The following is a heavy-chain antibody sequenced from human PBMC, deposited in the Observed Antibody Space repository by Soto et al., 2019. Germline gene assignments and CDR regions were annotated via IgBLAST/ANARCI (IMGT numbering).Heavy chain of an antibody. J-gene: IGHJ5*02. V-gene: IGHV3-21*01. Sequence: PGGSLRLFCAASGFTFSSYSMNWVRQAPRKGLEWVSSISSSSSYIYYADSVKGRFTISRDNAKNSLYLQMNSLRAEDTAVYYCARDPDYGSGSMNWFDPWGQGTLVTVSS. D-gene: IGHD3-10*01. CDR1: GFTFSSYS. CDR3: ARDPDYGSGSMNWFDP. CDR2: ISSSSSYI.